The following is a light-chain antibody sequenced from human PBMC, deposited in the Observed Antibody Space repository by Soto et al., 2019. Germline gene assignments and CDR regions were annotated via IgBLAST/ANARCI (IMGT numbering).Light chain of an antibody. CDR2: KAS. CDR3: LQYNSYSMYT. Sequence: DLPMTQSPSTLSASVGDRVTITCRASQTISTWLAWFQQKPGKAPKLLIYKASSLESGVPLRFSGSGSGTEFTLTISSLQPDDFATYYCLQYNSYSMYTFGQGTKLEIK. V-gene: IGKV1-5*03. CDR1: QTISTW. J-gene: IGKJ2*01.